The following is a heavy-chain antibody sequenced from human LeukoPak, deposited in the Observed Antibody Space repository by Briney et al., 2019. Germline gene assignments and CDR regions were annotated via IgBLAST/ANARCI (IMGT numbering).Heavy chain of an antibody. Sequence: SQTLSLTCAVPGGSISSGGYSWSWIRQPPGKGLEWIGYIYHSGSTYYNPSLKSRVTISVDRSKNQFSLKLSSVTAADTAVYYCARRGSYLQGFDYWGQGTLVTVSS. J-gene: IGHJ4*02. CDR2: IYHSGST. CDR1: GGSISSGGYS. CDR3: ARRGSYLQGFDY. V-gene: IGHV4-30-2*01. D-gene: IGHD1-26*01.